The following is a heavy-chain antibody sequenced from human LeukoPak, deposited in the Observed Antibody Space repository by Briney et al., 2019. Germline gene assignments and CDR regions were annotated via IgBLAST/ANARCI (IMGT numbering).Heavy chain of an antibody. V-gene: IGHV3-23*01. CDR3: AKILVVVPAAAMDV. CDR2: ISGSGGST. J-gene: IGHJ6*03. Sequence: PGGSLRLSCAASGFTFSSYAMSWVRQAPGKGLEWVSAISGSGGSTYYADSVKGRFTISRDNSKNTLYLQMNSLRAEDTAVYYCAKILVVVPAAAMDVWGKGTTVTVSS. D-gene: IGHD2-2*01. CDR1: GFTFSSYA.